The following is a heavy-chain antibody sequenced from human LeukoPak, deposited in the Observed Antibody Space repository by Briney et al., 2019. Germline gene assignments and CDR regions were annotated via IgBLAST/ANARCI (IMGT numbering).Heavy chain of an antibody. J-gene: IGHJ4*02. D-gene: IGHD2-15*01. CDR3: AKASTPIRGFCSSGSCTRFDY. CDR1: GYRFTDYW. CDR2: IYPADSDT. Sequence: GESLKISCKGSGYRFTDYWSGWVRQMPGKGPEWVGDIYPADSDTRYSPSFQGQVTISADKSISTAYLQWSSLKASDTAIYYCAKASTPIRGFCSSGSCTRFDYWGQGTLVTVSS. V-gene: IGHV5-51*01.